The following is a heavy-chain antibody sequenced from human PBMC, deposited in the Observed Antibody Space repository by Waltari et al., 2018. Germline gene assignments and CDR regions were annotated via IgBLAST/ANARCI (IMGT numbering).Heavy chain of an antibody. CDR3: ARVIRDDIGGYYGIAALDI. D-gene: IGHD3-22*01. V-gene: IGHV3-53*02. CDR1: GLSANTEY. Sequence: EVQLVETGGGLIQPGGSLRLSCAVSGLSANTEYMTWVRQTAGKRLEWVHIIYTSENADYANSVKVRFIISRDNSKNTLYLQMNSLRAEDTSLYYCARVIRDDIGGYYGIAALDIWGQGTMVTVS. J-gene: IGHJ3*02. CDR2: IYTSENA.